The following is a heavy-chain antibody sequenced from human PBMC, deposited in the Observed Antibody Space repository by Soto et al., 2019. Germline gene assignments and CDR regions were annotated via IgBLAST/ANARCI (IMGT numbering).Heavy chain of an antibody. Sequence: GGSLRLSCAASGFTFSSYAMHWVRQAPGKGLEYVSAISSNGGSTYYADSVKGRFTISRDNSKNTLYLQMNSLRAEDTAVYYWARDTSSSSWYAGYFDYWGQGTLVTVSS. V-gene: IGHV3-64*02. CDR3: ARDTSSSSWYAGYFDY. CDR1: GFTFSSYA. D-gene: IGHD6-13*01. J-gene: IGHJ4*02. CDR2: ISSNGGST.